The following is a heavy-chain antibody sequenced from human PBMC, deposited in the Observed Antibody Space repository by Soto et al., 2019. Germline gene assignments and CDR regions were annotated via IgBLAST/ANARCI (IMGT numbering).Heavy chain of an antibody. Sequence: SETLSLTCAVSGGSMSSYFWSWIRQPAGKGLEWIGRIYSSGSTSYNPSLKSRVTMSVDTSKNQVSLRMNSMAAADTAVYYCARGLSAFDPWGQGTLVTVSS. CDR2: IYSSGST. CDR3: ARGLSAFDP. D-gene: IGHD3-16*01. J-gene: IGHJ5*02. CDR1: GGSMSSYF. V-gene: IGHV4-4*07.